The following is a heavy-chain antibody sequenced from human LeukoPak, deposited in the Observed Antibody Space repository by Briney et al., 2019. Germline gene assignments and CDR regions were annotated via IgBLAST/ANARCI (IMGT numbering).Heavy chain of an antibody. CDR3: ARDLDCSGGTCYFDP. V-gene: IGHV4-38-2*02. Sequence: SETLSLTCAVSGYSISSGFFWAWMRQSPRKGLEWIGSIYHSGSTFYNPSLKGRVTISIDRSNNQFSLRLSSVTAADTAVYYCARDLDCSGGTCYFDPWGQGTLVTVSS. CDR2: IYHSGST. D-gene: IGHD2-15*01. J-gene: IGHJ5*02. CDR1: GYSISSGFF.